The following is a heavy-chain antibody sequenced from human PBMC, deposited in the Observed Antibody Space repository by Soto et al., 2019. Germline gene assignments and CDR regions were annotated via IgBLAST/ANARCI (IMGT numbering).Heavy chain of an antibody. CDR3: ATDPVYIAAAGWIDY. CDR2: IYYSGST. Sequence: SETLSLTCTVSGGSISSYYWSWIRQPPGKGLEWIGYIYYSGSTNYNPSLKSRVTISVDTSKNQFSLKLSSVTAADTAVYYCATDPVYIAAAGWIDYWGQGTLVTVSS. V-gene: IGHV4-59*12. D-gene: IGHD6-13*01. CDR1: GGSISSYY. J-gene: IGHJ4*02.